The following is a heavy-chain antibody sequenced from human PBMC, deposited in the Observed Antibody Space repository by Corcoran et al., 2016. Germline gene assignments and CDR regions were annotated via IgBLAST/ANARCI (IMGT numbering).Heavy chain of an antibody. CDR1: GFSFRSYG. V-gene: IGHV3-33*01. CDR2: IWNDGSNK. CDR3: ESLWHENFMGGLDL. J-gene: IGHJ6*02. Sequence: QEQLVPSGGGVVQPGGSLRLSCAASGFSFRSYGMHWVRQAPGKGLEWVAIIWNDGSNKNHADSVRGRLNSSRDNSKNTLYLQMNSMVVEATAVYYGESLWHENFMGGLDLWGQGITVTVSS. D-gene: IGHD2-21*01.